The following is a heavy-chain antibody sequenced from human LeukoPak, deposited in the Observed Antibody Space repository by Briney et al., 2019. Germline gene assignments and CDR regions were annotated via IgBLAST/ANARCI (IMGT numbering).Heavy chain of an antibody. CDR1: GFTFTCSA. CDR3: AAGYYDSSGYWDDAFDI. Sequence: GASVKVSCKASGFTFTCSAMQWVRQARGQRLEWIGWIVVGSGNANYAQKFQERVTITRDMSTSTAYMELSSMRSEDTAVYYCAAGYYDSSGYWDDAFDIWGQGTMVTVSS. V-gene: IGHV1-58*02. CDR2: IVVGSGNA. D-gene: IGHD3-22*01. J-gene: IGHJ3*02.